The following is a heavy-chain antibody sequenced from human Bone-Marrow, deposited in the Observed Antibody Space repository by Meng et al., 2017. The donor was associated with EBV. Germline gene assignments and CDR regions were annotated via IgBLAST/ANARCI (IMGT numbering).Heavy chain of an antibody. CDR3: ARAPPLWFGELLSLYY. CDR2: INAGNGNT. D-gene: IGHD3-10*01. V-gene: IGHV1-3*01. Sequence: VQLCQAGAEVKKPGASVKVSCKASGYTFTSYAMHWVRQAPGQRLEWMGWINAGNGNTKYSQKFQGRVTITRDTSASTAYMELSSLRSEDTAVYYCARAPPLWFGELLSLYYWGQGTLVTVFS. J-gene: IGHJ4*02. CDR1: GYTFTSYA.